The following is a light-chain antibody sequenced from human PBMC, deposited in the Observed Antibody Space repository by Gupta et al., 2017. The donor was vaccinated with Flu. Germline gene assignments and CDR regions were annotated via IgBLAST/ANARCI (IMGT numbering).Light chain of an antibody. CDR1: QSVSSSY. CDR3: QQYGSSPL. Sequence: GERATLSGRASQSVSSSYLAWYQQKPGQAPRLLIYGASSRATGIPDRCSGSGSGTDFTLTISRLEPEDFAVYYCQQYGSSPLFGQGTRLEIK. J-gene: IGKJ5*01. CDR2: GAS. V-gene: IGKV3-20*01.